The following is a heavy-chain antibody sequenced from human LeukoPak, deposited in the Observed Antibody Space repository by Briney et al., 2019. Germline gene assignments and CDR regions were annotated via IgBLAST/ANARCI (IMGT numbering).Heavy chain of an antibody. D-gene: IGHD6-19*01. CDR3: ARVEFGGSGWSFVVTKQNWGLYFDY. CDR1: GYTFTSYG. CDR2: ISAYNGNT. V-gene: IGHV1-18*01. J-gene: IGHJ4*02. Sequence: GASVNVSCKASGYTFTSYGISWVRQAPGQGLEWMGWISAYNGNTNYAQKLQGRVTMTTDTSTSTAYMELRSLRSDDTAVYYCARVEFGGSGWSFVVTKQNWGLYFDYWGQGTLVTVSS.